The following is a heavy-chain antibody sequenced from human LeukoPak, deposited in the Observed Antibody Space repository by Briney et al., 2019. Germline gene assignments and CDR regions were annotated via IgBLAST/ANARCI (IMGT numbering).Heavy chain of an antibody. CDR1: GGTFSSYA. CDR2: IIPIFGTA. D-gene: IGHD6-13*01. J-gene: IGHJ6*03. V-gene: IGHV1-69*05. Sequence: SVKVSCKASGGTFSSYAISWVRQAPGQGLEWMGGIIPIFGTANYAQKFQGRVTITTDESTSTAYMELSSLRSEDTAVYYCTRVSEAAGTGDYYYYYMDVWGKGTTVTVSS. CDR3: TRVSEAAGTGDYYYYYMDV.